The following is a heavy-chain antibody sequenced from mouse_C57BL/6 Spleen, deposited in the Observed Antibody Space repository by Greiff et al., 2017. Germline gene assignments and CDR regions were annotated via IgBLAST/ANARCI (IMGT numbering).Heavy chain of an antibody. V-gene: IGHV1-52*01. CDR2: IDPSDSET. CDR3: AREAYYSNLYAMDY. D-gene: IGHD2-5*01. CDR1: GYTFTSYW. Sequence: VQLQQPGAELVRPGSSVKLSCKASGYTFTSYWMHWVKQRPIQGLEWIGNIDPSDSETHYNQKFKDKATLTVDKSSSTAYMQLSSLTSEDSAVYYCAREAYYSNLYAMDYWGQGTSVTVSS. J-gene: IGHJ4*01.